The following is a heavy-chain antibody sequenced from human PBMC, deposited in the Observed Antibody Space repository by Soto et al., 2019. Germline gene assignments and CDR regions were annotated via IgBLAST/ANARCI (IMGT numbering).Heavy chain of an antibody. CDR2: INVDDSA. CDR1: GFTFSAYA. CDR3: AKNYYFDH. J-gene: IGHJ4*02. V-gene: IGHV3-23*01. Sequence: GGSLRLSCAASGFTFSAYAMSWVRQAPGRGLEWVSSINVDDSAYYADSVKGRFTISRDNSKSTVFLELSSLRVEDTATFYCAKNYYFDHWGQGTLVTVSS.